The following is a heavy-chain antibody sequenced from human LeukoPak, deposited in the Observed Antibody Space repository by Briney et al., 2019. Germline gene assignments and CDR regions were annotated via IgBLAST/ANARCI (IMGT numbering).Heavy chain of an antibody. D-gene: IGHD2-2*02. CDR3: SAVVVPAAIISYYYYGMDV. V-gene: IGHV1-8*01. J-gene: IGHJ6*02. Sequence: GASVKVSCKASGYTFTSYDINWVRQATGQGLEWMGWMNPNSGNTGYAQKFQGRVTMTRNTSISTAYMELSSLRSEDTAVYYCSAVVVPAAIISYYYYGMDVWGQGTTVTVSS. CDR2: MNPNSGNT. CDR1: GYTFTSYD.